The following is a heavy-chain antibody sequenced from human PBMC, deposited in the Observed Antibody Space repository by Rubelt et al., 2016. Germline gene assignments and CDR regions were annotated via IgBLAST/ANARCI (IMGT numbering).Heavy chain of an antibody. D-gene: IGHD2-21*02. J-gene: IGHJ4*02. CDR1: GFTVSSNY. V-gene: IGHV3-66*01. Sequence: VQLVESGGGVVKPGRSLRLSCAASGFTVSSNYMSWVRQAPGTGLECVTVLYSGGSTYYADSVKGRFTISRDNSKNTLYLQMDSLRAEDTAVYYCAKDRFFRSAGDDYFDYWGQGTLVTVPS. CDR2: LYSGGST. CDR3: AKDRFFRSAGDDYFDY.